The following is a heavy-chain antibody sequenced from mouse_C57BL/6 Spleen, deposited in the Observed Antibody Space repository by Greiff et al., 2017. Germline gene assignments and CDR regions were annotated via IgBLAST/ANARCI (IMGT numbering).Heavy chain of an antibody. CDR1: GFNIKDDY. CDR3: TSTMITTAYYYAMDY. Sequence: VQLQQSGAELVRPGASVKLSCTASGFNIKDDYMHWVKQRPEQGLEWIGWIDPENGDTEYASKFQGKATITADTSSNTAYLQLSSLTSEDTAVYYCTSTMITTAYYYAMDYWGQGTSVTVSS. CDR2: IDPENGDT. V-gene: IGHV14-4*01. D-gene: IGHD2-4*01. J-gene: IGHJ4*01.